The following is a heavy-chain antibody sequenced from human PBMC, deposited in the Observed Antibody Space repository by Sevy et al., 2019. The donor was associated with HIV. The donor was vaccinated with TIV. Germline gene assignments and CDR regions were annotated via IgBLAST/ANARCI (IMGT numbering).Heavy chain of an antibody. Sequence: GGSLRLSCAASGFTFSSYAMHWVRQAPGKGLEWVAVISYDGSNKYYADSVKGRFTISRDNSKNTLYLQMNSLRAEDTAVYYCARDRKDCSSTSCYTESYYYYYYGMDVWGQVTTVTVSS. CDR2: ISYDGSNK. V-gene: IGHV3-30*04. CDR3: ARDRKDCSSTSCYTESYYYYYYGMDV. D-gene: IGHD2-2*02. CDR1: GFTFSSYA. J-gene: IGHJ6*02.